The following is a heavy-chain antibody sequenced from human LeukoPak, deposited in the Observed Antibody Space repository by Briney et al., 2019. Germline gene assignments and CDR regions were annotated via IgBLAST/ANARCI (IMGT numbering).Heavy chain of an antibody. CDR3: ATDRGWRTSGYYLYYFEY. Sequence: GGSLRLSCAASGFTFSSYAMSWVRQAPGKGLEWVASIKRDGSEKYYVDSVRGRFTISRDNTKNLLYLQMSSLRAEDTAVYYCATDRGWRTSGYYLYYFEYWGQGTLVTFSS. CDR2: IKRDGSEK. D-gene: IGHD3-3*01. V-gene: IGHV3-7*01. CDR1: GFTFSSYA. J-gene: IGHJ4*02.